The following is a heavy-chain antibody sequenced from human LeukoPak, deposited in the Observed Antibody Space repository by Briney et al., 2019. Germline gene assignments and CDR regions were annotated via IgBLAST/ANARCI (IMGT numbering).Heavy chain of an antibody. CDR3: ATAVRYDFWSGYLLVY. D-gene: IGHD3-3*01. CDR1: GYTLTELS. Sequence: ASVKVSCKVSGYTLTELSMHWVRQAPGKGLEWMGGFDPEDGETIYAQKFQGRVTMTEDTSTDTAYMELSRLRSEDTAVYYCATAVRYDFWSGYLLVYWGQGTLVTVSS. J-gene: IGHJ4*02. CDR2: FDPEDGET. V-gene: IGHV1-24*01.